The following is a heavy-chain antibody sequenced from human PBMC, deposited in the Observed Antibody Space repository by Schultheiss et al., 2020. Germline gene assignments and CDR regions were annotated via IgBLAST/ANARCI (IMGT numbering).Heavy chain of an antibody. CDR2: IYYSGST. CDR1: GGSISSYY. J-gene: IGHJ4*02. CDR3: ARLKGRGVLDY. Sequence: SETLSLTCTVSGGSISSYYWSWIRQPPGKGLEWIGYIYYSGSTDYNPSLKSRVTISVDTSKNLFSLKLSSVTAADTAVYYCARLKGRGVLDYWGQGTLVTVPS. D-gene: IGHD3-10*01. V-gene: IGHV4-59*08.